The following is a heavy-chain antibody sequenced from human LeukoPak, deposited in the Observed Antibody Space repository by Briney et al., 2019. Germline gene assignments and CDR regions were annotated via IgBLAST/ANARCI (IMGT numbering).Heavy chain of an antibody. CDR2: INHSGST. J-gene: IGHJ3*02. CDR3: ASVVPAAIYAFDI. Sequence: SETLSLTCAVYGGSFSGYYWSWIRRPPGKGLEWIGEINHSGSTNYNPSLKSRVTISVDTSKNQFSLKLSSVTAADTAVYYCASVVPAAIYAFDIWGQGTMVTVSS. V-gene: IGHV4-34*01. CDR1: GGSFSGYY. D-gene: IGHD2-2*01.